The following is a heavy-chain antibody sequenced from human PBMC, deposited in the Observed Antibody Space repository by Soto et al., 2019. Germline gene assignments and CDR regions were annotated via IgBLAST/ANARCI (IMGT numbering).Heavy chain of an antibody. Sequence: ASVKVSCKASGYTFTKYGIAWVRQAPGQGLEWMGWISPYNGNTVYAQKVEGRVTMTTDTSTNTAYMELRSLRSDDTAVYYCGRSSSMLGAGWSDSWGRGTLVTVSS. CDR1: GYTFTKYG. CDR3: GRSSSMLGAGWSDS. J-gene: IGHJ5*01. D-gene: IGHD2-8*01. CDR2: ISPYNGNT. V-gene: IGHV1-18*01.